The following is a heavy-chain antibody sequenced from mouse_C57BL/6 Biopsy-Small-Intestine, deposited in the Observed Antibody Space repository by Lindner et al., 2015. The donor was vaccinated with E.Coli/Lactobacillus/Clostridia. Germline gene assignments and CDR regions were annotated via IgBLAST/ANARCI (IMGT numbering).Heavy chain of an antibody. J-gene: IGHJ4*01. D-gene: IGHD1-1*02. CDR1: GYTFTSYG. CDR2: ISAYNGDT. Sequence: SVKVSCKASGYTFTSYGISWVRQAPGQGLEWMGWISAYNGDTKYAQKLQDRVTMTTDTSTTTVYMELRSLRSDDTAVCYCARDRSLHCSGGSCNVLGYWGQGTLVTVSS. V-gene: IGHV1-7*01. CDR3: ARDRSLHCSGGSCNVLGY.